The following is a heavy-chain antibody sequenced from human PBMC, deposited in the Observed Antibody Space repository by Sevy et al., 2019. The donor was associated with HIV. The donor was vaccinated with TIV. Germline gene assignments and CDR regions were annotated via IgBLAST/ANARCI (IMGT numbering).Heavy chain of an antibody. CDR1: GFTFSSYW. D-gene: IGHD6-6*01. CDR2: LKQDGSQK. J-gene: IGHJ4*02. CDR3: ARIGYSSSSFDY. V-gene: IGHV3-7*01. Sequence: GGSLRLSCAASGFTFSSYWMSWVRQAPGKGLEWVANLKQDGSQKYYVDSVKGRFTISRDNAKNSLYLQINSLRAEDTAIYYCARIGYSSSSFDYWGQGTLVTVSS.